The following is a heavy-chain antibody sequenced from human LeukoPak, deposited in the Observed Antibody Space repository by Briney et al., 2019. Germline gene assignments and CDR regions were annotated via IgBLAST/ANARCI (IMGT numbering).Heavy chain of an antibody. CDR1: GGSISSYY. J-gene: IGHJ6*02. D-gene: IGHD5-18*01. V-gene: IGHV4-59*01. CDR2: IYYSGST. CDR3: ARDPGGYSYGYDYYYGMDV. Sequence: PSETLSLTCTVSGGSISSYYWSWIRQPPGKGLEWTGYIYYSGSTNYNPSLKSRVTISVDTSKNQFSLKLSSVTAADTAVYYCARDPGGYSYGYDYYYGMDVWGQGTTVTVSS.